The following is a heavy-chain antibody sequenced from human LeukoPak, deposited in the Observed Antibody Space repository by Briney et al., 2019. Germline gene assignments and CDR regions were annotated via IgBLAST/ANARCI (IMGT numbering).Heavy chain of an antibody. D-gene: IGHD3-16*01. CDR2: ITGDCKYI. Sequence: GGSLRLSCAASGFIFKTYTMTWVRQAPGKGLEWVSSITGDCKYISYADSVKGRFTISRDNAKNSLYLQVASLRGDDTATYYCAREGNDYYYDQWGQGTLVTVSP. CDR3: AREGNDYYYDQ. V-gene: IGHV3-21*01. CDR1: GFIFKTYT. J-gene: IGHJ4*02.